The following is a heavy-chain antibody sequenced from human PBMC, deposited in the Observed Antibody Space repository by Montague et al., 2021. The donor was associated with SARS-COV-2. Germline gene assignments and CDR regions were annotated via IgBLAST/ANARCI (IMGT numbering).Heavy chain of an antibody. J-gene: IGHJ4*02. CDR3: ARISAWYSSGWSAFDY. Sequence: PALGKPTQTLTLTCTFSGFSLSTSGMCVSWIRQPPGKALEWLALXDWDDDKYYSTSLKTRLTISKDTSKNQVVLTMTNMDPADTATYYCARISAWYSSGWSAFDYWGQGTLVTVSS. CDR2: XDWDDDK. D-gene: IGHD6-19*01. CDR1: GFSLSTSGMC. V-gene: IGHV2-70*01.